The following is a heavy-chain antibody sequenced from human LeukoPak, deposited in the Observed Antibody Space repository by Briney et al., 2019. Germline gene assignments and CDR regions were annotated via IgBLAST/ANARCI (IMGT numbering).Heavy chain of an antibody. Sequence: PGGSLRLSCGASGFTFSSYWMHWVRQAPGKGLVWVSRIKSDGSRTDYADSVKGRFTISRDNAKNSLYLQMNSLRAEDTAVYYCFTGIDYWGQGTLVTVSS. D-gene: IGHD7-27*01. V-gene: IGHV3-74*01. J-gene: IGHJ4*02. CDR3: FTGIDY. CDR1: GFTFSSYW. CDR2: IKSDGSRT.